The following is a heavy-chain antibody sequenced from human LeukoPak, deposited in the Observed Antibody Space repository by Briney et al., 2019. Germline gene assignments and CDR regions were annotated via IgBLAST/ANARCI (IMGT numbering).Heavy chain of an antibody. J-gene: IGHJ6*02. CDR1: GGSINSSSYY. V-gene: IGHV4-39*02. Sequence: PETLSLTCTVSGGSINSSSYYWGWIRQPPGKGLEWIGSIYYSGSTYYNPSLKSRVTISVDTSKNQFSLKLSSVTAADTAVYYCAREEASDYDYDSSGSTDPDVWGQGNTVTVSS. CDR3: AREEASDYDYDSSGSTDPDV. CDR2: IYYSGST. D-gene: IGHD3-22*01.